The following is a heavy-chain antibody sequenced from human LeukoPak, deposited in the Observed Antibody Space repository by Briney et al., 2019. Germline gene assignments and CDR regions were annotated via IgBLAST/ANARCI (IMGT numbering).Heavy chain of an antibody. V-gene: IGHV4-34*01. J-gene: IGHJ4*02. Sequence: SETLSLTCAVYGGSFSGYYWSWIRQPPGKGLEWIGEINHSGSTNYNPSLKSRVTISVDTSKNQFSLKLSSVTAADTAVYYCARGGNWNDPDYWGQGTLVTVSS. D-gene: IGHD1-1*01. CDR2: INHSGST. CDR1: GGSFSGYY. CDR3: ARGGNWNDPDY.